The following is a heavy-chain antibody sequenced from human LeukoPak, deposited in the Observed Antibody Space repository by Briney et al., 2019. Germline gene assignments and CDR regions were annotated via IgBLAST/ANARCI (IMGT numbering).Heavy chain of an antibody. D-gene: IGHD2-15*01. V-gene: IGHV1-2*02. CDR3: ASRYNCSGGSCYSKPDDY. CDR1: GYTFTGYY. J-gene: IGHJ4*02. Sequence: ASVKVSCKASGYTFTGYYMHWVRQAPGQGLEWMGWINPNSGGTNYAQKFQGRVTITADKSTSTAYMELSSLRSEDTAVYYCASRYNCSGGSCYSKPDDYWGQGTLVTVSS. CDR2: INPNSGGT.